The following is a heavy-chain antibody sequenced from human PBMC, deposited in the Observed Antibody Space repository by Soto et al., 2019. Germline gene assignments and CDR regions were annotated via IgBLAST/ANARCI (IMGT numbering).Heavy chain of an antibody. CDR2: IYHSGRT. D-gene: IGHD3-3*01. V-gene: IGHV4-30-2*01. J-gene: IGHJ4*02. CDR1: GGSISSGGYS. CDR3: AAGAIFGVVPLDY. Sequence: QLQLQESGSGLVKPSQTLSLTCAVCGGSISSGGYSWSWIRQPPGKGLEWIGYIYHSGRTYYNPSLKSRVTISVDRSKNQFSLKLSSVTAADTAVYYCAAGAIFGVVPLDYWAQGTLVTVSS.